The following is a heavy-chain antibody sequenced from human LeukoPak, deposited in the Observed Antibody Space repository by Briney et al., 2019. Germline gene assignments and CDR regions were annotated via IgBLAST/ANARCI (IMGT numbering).Heavy chain of an antibody. V-gene: IGHV3-48*01. CDR2: ISSSSSTI. CDR1: GYTFSSYS. CDR3: ARGFIVGAEFDY. Sequence: QPGGSLSLPCAASGYTFSSYSMNCARHARGKGMDGVSYISSSSSTIYYADSVKGRFTISRDNAKNTLYLQMNSRRAEDTAVYYCARGFIVGAEFDYWGQGTLVTVSS. J-gene: IGHJ4*02. D-gene: IGHD1-26*01.